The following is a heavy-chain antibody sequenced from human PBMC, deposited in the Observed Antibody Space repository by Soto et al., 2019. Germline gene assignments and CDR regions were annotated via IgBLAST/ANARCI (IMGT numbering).Heavy chain of an antibody. Sequence: GGSLRLSCAASGFTFRSYAMNWVRQTQEKGLEWVSSISSTSTYTHYADSVKGRFTISRDNANNSLFLQMNSLRAEDTAIYYCARDLGLVGNYWAQGASVLVSS. J-gene: IGHJ4*02. V-gene: IGHV3-21*01. CDR2: ISSTSTYT. D-gene: IGHD3-9*01. CDR3: ARDLGLVGNY. CDR1: GFTFRSYA.